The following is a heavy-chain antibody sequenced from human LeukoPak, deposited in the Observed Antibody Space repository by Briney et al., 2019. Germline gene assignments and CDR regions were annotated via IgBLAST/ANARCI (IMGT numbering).Heavy chain of an antibody. D-gene: IGHD1-1*01. CDR3: LVQGWVFRAPTQYYFDY. V-gene: IGHV3-64D*06. CDR2: ISSNGGSR. J-gene: IGHJ4*02. CDR1: GFTFSSYA. Sequence: PGGSLRLSCSASGFTFSSYAMHWVRQAPGKGLEYVSAISSNGGSRYYADSVKGRFTISRDNSKNTLYLQMSSLRAEDTAVYYCLVQGWVFRAPTQYYFDYWGQGTLVTVSS.